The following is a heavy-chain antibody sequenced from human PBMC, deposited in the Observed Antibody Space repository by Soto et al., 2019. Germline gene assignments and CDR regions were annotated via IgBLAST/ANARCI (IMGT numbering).Heavy chain of an antibody. V-gene: IGHV4-61*01. CDR2: ISYSGST. CDR3: ARGSGSYYAY. D-gene: IGHD1-26*01. J-gene: IGHJ4*02. CDR1: GASVSSGNYY. Sequence: QVQLQESGPGLVKPSETLSLTCTVSGASVSSGNYYWSWIRQPPGKGLECIGYISYSGSTNYNPSLKSRVIISIDTSKNQFYLKLSSVTAADTAVYYCARGSGSYYAYWGQGTLVTVSS.